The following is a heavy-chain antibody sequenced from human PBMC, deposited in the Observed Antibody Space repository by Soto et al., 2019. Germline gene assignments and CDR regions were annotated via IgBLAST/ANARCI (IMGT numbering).Heavy chain of an antibody. Sequence: GGSLRLSCSTSGFTFSTYAMNWDRQAPGKGLEWVSALSGSGGTTYYADSVRGRFTISRDNSKNTLFLQMSSLRAEDTALYYCAKQRAGYGSGSDTFYFDFWGQGXLVTVYS. V-gene: IGHV3-23*01. CDR2: LSGSGGTT. CDR3: AKQRAGYGSGSDTFYFDF. CDR1: GFTFSTYA. J-gene: IGHJ4*02. D-gene: IGHD3-10*01.